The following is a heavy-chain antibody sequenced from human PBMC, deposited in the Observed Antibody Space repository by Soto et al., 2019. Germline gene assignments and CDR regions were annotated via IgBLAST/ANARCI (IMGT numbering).Heavy chain of an antibody. Sequence: CAASVSTFNAYAMHSFRQAPAQGLEWVSLISWDGENEFYAASVKGRFTISRDNSNDILYLQMNSLRGEDSALYYCSKDFASDGSRYYIDYWGHGTLLT. CDR3: SKDFASDGSRYYIDY. CDR1: VSTFNAYA. V-gene: IGHV3-43D*04. CDR2: ISWDGENE. D-gene: IGHD3-10*01. J-gene: IGHJ4*01.